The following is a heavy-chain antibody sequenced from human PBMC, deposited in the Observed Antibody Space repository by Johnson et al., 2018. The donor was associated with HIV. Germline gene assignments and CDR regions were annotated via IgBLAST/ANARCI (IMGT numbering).Heavy chain of an antibody. CDR2: INWNGGST. CDR3: ARDVIAAAGTGAFDI. V-gene: IGHV3-20*04. D-gene: IGHD6-13*01. J-gene: IGHJ3*02. CDR1: GFTFDNYG. Sequence: VQLVESGGGLVQPGRSLRLSCAASGFTFDNYGMSWVRQAPGKGLEWVSGINWNGGSTGYADSVKGRFTISRDNAKNSLYLQMNSLRAEDTALYYCARDVIAAAGTGAFDIWGQGTMVTVSS.